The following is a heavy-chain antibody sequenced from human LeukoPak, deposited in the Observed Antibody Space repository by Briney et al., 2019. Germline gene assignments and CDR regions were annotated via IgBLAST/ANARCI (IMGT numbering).Heavy chain of an antibody. Sequence: ASVKVSCKASGYTFTSYGTSWVRQAPGQGLEWMGWISAYNGNTNYAQKLQGRVTMTTDTSTSTAYMELRSLRSDDTAVYYCARDADSSGYYNWFDPWGQGTLVTVSS. CDR1: GYTFTSYG. CDR2: ISAYNGNT. D-gene: IGHD3-22*01. V-gene: IGHV1-18*01. CDR3: ARDADSSGYYNWFDP. J-gene: IGHJ5*02.